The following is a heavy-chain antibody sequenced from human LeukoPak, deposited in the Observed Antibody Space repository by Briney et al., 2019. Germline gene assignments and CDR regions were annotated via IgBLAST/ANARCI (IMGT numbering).Heavy chain of an antibody. D-gene: IGHD3-10*01. V-gene: IGHV5-51*01. CDR2: IYPGDSDT. CDR3: PRWSHGSVMDGHDY. Sequence: GESLKISCKGSGYSFTSYWIGWVRKMPGKGLEWMGLIYPGDSDTRYGPSFQGQVTISADKSISTAYLQWSSLKASDTAMYYCPRWSHGSVMDGHDYWGQGTLVTVSS. J-gene: IGHJ4*02. CDR1: GYSFTSYW.